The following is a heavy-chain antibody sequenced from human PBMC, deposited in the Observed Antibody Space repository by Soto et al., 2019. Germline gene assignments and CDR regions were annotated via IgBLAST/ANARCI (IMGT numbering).Heavy chain of an antibody. J-gene: IGHJ5*02. CDR1: GLSITDSEMG. CDR2: IDSSGEK. D-gene: IGHD6-19*01. Sequence: QVTLKESGPVLVKPTETLTLRCTVSGLSITDSEMGVSWIRQPPGQPLEWLAHIDSSGEKSYRTFLKSRLAISKDTSKSQIVLTMTNMDPADTATYYCARSHLAVAVSPWFDTWGQGIPVTVSS. CDR3: ARSHLAVAVSPWFDT. V-gene: IGHV2-26*01.